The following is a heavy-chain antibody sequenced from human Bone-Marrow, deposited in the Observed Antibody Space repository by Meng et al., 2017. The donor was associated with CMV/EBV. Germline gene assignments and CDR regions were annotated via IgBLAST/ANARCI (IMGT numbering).Heavy chain of an antibody. CDR3: ARGLRDVDTAYNYYYYYGMDV. CDR1: GGSVSSGSYY. V-gene: IGHV4-61*01. J-gene: IGHJ6*02. Sequence: SEPLSLTCTVSGGSVSSGSYYWSWIRQPPGKGLEWIGYIYYSGSTNYNPSLKSRVTISVDTSKNQFSLKLSSVTAADTAVYYCARGLRDVDTAYNYYYYYGMDVWGQGTTVTVSS. D-gene: IGHD5-18*01. CDR2: IYYSGST.